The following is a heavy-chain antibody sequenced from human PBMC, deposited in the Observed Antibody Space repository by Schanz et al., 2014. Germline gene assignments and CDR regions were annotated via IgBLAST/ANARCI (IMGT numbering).Heavy chain of an antibody. V-gene: IGHV4-30-2*06. D-gene: IGHD5-12*01. J-gene: IGHJ5*02. CDR2: IYYSGNT. CDR3: ARGGSVATIAPYTWFDP. Sequence: LQLQESGSGLMKPSQTLSLTCAVSGGSISSGGYSWNWIRQSPGKGLEWIGYIYYSGNTYYNPSLKSRVTIPIPTPNTQFSLKLNSVTAADTAVYYCARGGSVATIAPYTWFDPWGQGTLVTVSS. CDR1: GGSISSGGYS.